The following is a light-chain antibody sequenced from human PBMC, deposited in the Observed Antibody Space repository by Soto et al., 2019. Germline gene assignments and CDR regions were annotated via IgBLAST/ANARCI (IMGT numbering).Light chain of an antibody. V-gene: IGLV4-60*02. CDR2: LEGSRSY. CDR3: ETWDSNTRV. J-gene: IGLJ3*02. CDR1: SGHSSYI. Sequence: QPVLTQSSSASASLGSSVKLTCTLSSGHSSYIIAWHQQQPGKAPRYLMKLEGSRSYNKGSGVPDRFSGSSSGADRYLTISNLQFEDEADYYCETWDSNTRVFGGGTKVTVL.